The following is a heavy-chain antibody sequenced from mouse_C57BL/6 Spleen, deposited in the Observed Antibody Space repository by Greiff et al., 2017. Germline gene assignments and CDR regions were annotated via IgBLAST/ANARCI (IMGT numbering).Heavy chain of an antibody. CDR2: IRNKANGYTT. CDR1: GFTFTDYY. V-gene: IGHV7-3*01. J-gene: IGHJ1*03. CDR3: ARQYYYGRSGYFDV. Sequence: EVHLVESGGGLVQPGGSLSLSCAASGFTFTDYYMSWVRQPPGKALEWLGFIRNKANGYTTEYSASVKGRFTISRDNSQSILYLQMNALSAEDSATYYCARQYYYGRSGYFDVWGTGTTVTVSS. D-gene: IGHD1-1*01.